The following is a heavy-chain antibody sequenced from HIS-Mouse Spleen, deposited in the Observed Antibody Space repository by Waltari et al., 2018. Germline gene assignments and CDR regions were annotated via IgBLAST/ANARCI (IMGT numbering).Heavy chain of an antibody. CDR2: SYYSGST. D-gene: IGHD1-1*01. CDR1: GGSISRRSYF. J-gene: IGHJ4*02. CDR3: ARDPRWNDGIDY. V-gene: IGHV4-39*07. Sequence: QLQLQESGPGLVKPSETLSLTCTVSGGSISRRSYFWGWIRQPPGKGLEWIGSSYYSGSTYYNPSLKSRVTISVDTSKNQFSLKLSSVTAADTAVYYCARDPRWNDGIDYWGQGTLVTVSS.